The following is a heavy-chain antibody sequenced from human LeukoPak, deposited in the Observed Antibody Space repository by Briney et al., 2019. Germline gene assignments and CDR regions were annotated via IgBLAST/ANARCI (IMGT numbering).Heavy chain of an antibody. Sequence: GASVKVSCKASGYTFTSYDINLGRQATGQGLEGMGWMNPNSGNTGYAQKFQGRVSMTRNTTISIAYMELSSLRSEDTAVYYCARGRRGIRTLGYWGQGTLVTVSS. V-gene: IGHV1-8*01. CDR2: MNPNSGNT. CDR3: ARGRRGIRTLGY. J-gene: IGHJ4*02. CDR1: GYTFTSYD. D-gene: IGHD1-26*01.